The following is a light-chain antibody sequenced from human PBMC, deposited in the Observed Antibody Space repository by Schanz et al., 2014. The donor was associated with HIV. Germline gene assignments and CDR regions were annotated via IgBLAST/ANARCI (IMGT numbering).Light chain of an antibody. V-gene: IGKV3-20*01. J-gene: IGKJ3*01. CDR3: QHYGSSPLFT. CDR2: GAS. CDR1: QSVSSRY. Sequence: EIVLTQFPGTLSLSPGERATLSCRASQSVSSRYLAWYQQKPGQSPRLLIFGASSRAAGIPDRFSGSGSGTDFTLTISRLEPEDFAVYYCQHYGSSPLFTFGPGTKVDLK.